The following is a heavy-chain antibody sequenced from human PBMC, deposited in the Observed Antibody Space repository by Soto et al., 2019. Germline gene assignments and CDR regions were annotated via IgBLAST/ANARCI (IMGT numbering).Heavy chain of an antibody. J-gene: IGHJ4*02. D-gene: IGHD4-17*01. V-gene: IGHV1-3*01. CDR2: INAGNGNT. CDR1: GYTFTSYA. CDR3: AKTASMTIRDGFDH. Sequence: ASVKVSCKASGYTFTSYAMHWVRQAPGQRLEWMGWINAGNGNTKYSQKFQGRVTITRDTSASTAYMELNSLRAEDTALYYCAKTASMTIRDGFDHWGQGTLVTVSS.